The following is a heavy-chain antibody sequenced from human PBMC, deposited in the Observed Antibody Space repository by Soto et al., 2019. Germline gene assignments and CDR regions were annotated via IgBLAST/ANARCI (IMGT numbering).Heavy chain of an antibody. V-gene: IGHV4-34*01. Sequence: PSETLSLTCAVYGGSFSGYYWSWIRQPPGKGLEWIGEINHRGSTDYNPSLKSRVTISLDTSKNQFSLKLSSVTAEDTAVYYFACIGGGSSDYSGQGTMLTVSS. J-gene: IGHJ4*01. CDR3: ACIGGGSSDY. D-gene: IGHD2-15*01. CDR1: GGSFSGYY. CDR2: INHRGST.